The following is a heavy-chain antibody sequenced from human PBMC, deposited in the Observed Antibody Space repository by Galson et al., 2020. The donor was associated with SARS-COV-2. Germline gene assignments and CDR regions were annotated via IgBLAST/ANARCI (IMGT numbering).Heavy chain of an antibody. CDR3: ARVGAVVSYYYYVMDV. V-gene: IGHV1-2*02. J-gene: IGHJ6*02. Sequence: ASVTVSCKASGYTFTGYYMHWVRQAPGQGLEWMGWINPNSGGTNYAQKFQGRVTMTRDTSISTAYMELSRLRSDDTAVYYCARVGAVVSYYYYVMDVWGQGTTVTVSS. CDR1: GYTFTGYY. D-gene: IGHD2-15*01. CDR2: INPNSGGT.